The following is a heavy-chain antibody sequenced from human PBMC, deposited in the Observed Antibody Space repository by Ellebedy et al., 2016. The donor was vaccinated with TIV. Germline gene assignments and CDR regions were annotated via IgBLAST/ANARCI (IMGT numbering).Heavy chain of an antibody. J-gene: IGHJ5*02. Sequence: SETLSLXXTVSGGSISRGAYCWSWIRQHPGKGLEWIGYICYRGSTHYNPSLKSRLIISVDTSWNQFSLRLSSVTAADTAVYYCARYGSGTGWFDPWGQGTLVTVSS. D-gene: IGHD3-10*01. V-gene: IGHV4-31*03. CDR1: GGSISRGAYC. CDR2: ICYRGST. CDR3: ARYGSGTGWFDP.